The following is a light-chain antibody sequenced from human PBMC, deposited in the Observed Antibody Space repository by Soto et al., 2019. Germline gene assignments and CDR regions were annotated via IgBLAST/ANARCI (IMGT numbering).Light chain of an antibody. Sequence: QSALTQPASGSGSPGQSITICCSGTSGDVGGYNYVSWYQQHPGKAPKLMIYEVSNRPSGVSNRFSGSKSGNTASLTISGLQAEDEADYYCSSYTSSSTLVFGTATKLTVL. CDR2: EVS. J-gene: IGLJ1*01. V-gene: IGLV2-14*01. CDR3: SSYTSSSTLV. CDR1: SGDVGGYNY.